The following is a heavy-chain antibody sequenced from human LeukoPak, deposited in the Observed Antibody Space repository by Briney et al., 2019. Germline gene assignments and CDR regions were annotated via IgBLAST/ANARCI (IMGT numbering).Heavy chain of an antibody. Sequence: GASVKVSCKTSGYTFTDYYMHWVRQAPGQGLEWMGWINLNGGDTNYAQKFQGRVTMTRDTSISTAYMELSWLTSDDTAVYHCSTLKETDYWGQGTLVTVPS. J-gene: IGHJ4*02. CDR2: INLNGGDT. V-gene: IGHV1-2*02. CDR3: STLKETDY. CDR1: GYTFTDYY.